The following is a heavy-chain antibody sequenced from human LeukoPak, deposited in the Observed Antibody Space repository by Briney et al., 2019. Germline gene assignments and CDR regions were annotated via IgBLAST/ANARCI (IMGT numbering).Heavy chain of an antibody. CDR2: INSDGSST. CDR3: ARSPPVTYNWFDP. CDR1: GFIFSSYL. Sequence: GGSLRLSCAASGFIFSSYLMHWVRQAPGKGLVWVSRINSDGSSTSYADSVKGRFTISRDNAKNTLYLQMNSLRAEDTAVYYCARSPPVTYNWFDPWGQGTLVTVSS. V-gene: IGHV3-74*01. D-gene: IGHD2-21*02. J-gene: IGHJ5*02.